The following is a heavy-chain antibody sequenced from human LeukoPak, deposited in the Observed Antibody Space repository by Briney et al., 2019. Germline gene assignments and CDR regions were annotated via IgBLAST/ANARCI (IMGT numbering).Heavy chain of an antibody. J-gene: IGHJ6*02. D-gene: IGHD6-13*01. CDR1: GFTVISNY. V-gene: IGHV3-53*01. CDR2: IYSGGST. Sequence: GSLRLSCAASGFTVISNYMSWVRQAPGKGLEWVSVIYSGGSTYYADSVKGRFTISRDNSKNTLYLQMNSLRAEDTAVYYCARVVSSSWEYYYYYYGMDVWGQGTTVTVSS. CDR3: ARVVSSSWEYYYYYYGMDV.